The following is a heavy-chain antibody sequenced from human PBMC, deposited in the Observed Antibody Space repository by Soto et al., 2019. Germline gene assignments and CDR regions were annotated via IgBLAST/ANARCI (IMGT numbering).Heavy chain of an antibody. J-gene: IGHJ4*02. Sequence: SVKVSCKASGVTFTSETISWVRQAPGQGLEWMGGIIPLFGAVNYAQKFQGRVTITADESTSTVYMELSSLRSDDMAVYYCATELGENPASPFDSWGQGTLVTVSP. D-gene: IGHD2-21*01. CDR3: ATELGENPASPFDS. CDR2: IIPLFGAV. CDR1: GVTFTSET. V-gene: IGHV1-69*13.